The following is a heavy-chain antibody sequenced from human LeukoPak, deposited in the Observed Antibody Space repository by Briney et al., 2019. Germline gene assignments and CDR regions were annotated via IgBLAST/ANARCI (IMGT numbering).Heavy chain of an antibody. J-gene: IGHJ6*02. D-gene: IGHD3-3*01. CDR3: ARDARAPYDFWSGSLYGMDV. V-gene: IGHV1-18*01. CDR1: GYTFTSYG. Sequence: ASVKVSRKASGYTFTSYGISWVRQAPGQGLEWMGWISAYNGNTNYAQKLQGRVTMTTDTSTSTAYMELRSLRSDDTAVYYCARDARAPYDFWSGSLYGMDVWGQGTTVTVSS. CDR2: ISAYNGNT.